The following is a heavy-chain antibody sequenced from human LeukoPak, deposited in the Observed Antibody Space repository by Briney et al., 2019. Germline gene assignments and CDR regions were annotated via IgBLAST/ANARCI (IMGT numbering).Heavy chain of an antibody. CDR3: ARVGGYSSGSYDY. Sequence: PSETLSLTCAVYGGSFSGYYWSWIRQPPGKGLEWIGEINHSGSTNYNPSLKSRVTISVDTSKNQFSLKLSSVTAADTAVYYCARVGGYSSGSYDYWGQGTLVTVSS. J-gene: IGHJ4*02. D-gene: IGHD6-19*01. CDR1: GGSFSGYY. CDR2: INHSGST. V-gene: IGHV4-34*01.